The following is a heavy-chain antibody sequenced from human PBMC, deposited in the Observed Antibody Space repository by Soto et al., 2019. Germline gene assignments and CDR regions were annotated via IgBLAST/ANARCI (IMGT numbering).Heavy chain of an antibody. V-gene: IGHV4-59*01. Sequence: PSETLSLTCTVSGGSISSYYWSWIRQPPGKGLEWIGYIYYSGSTNYNPSLKSRVTISVDTSKNQFSPKLSSVTAADTAVYYCAREIFTIFGVVPNALRYMDVWGKGTTVTVSS. D-gene: IGHD3-3*01. CDR3: AREIFTIFGVVPNALRYMDV. CDR2: IYYSGST. CDR1: GGSISSYY. J-gene: IGHJ6*03.